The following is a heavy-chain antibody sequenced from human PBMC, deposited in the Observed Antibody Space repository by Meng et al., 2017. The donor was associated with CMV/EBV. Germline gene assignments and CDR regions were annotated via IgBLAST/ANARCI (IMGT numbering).Heavy chain of an antibody. D-gene: IGHD3-16*01. Sequence: TLSLTCTVPGRSISSHVWSWIRQPAGKGLEWIGRIYSSGSTNYNPSLKSRVTMSVDTSKNQYSLQLNSVTAADTAVYYCASLGGGYWGQGTLVTVSS. CDR2: IYSSGST. V-gene: IGHV4-4*07. CDR1: GRSISSHV. CDR3: ASLGGGY. J-gene: IGHJ4*02.